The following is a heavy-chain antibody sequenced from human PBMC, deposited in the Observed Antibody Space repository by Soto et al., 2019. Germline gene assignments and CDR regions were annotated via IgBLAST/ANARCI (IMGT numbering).Heavy chain of an antibody. D-gene: IGHD2-2*02. CDR3: ARGQGAAIGDYYYHGMDV. CDR1: GFIFSGSA. V-gene: IGHV3-73*01. Sequence: QPGGSLRLSCAASGFIFSGSAIHWVRQASGKGLEWVGRIRGRANNFATSSAASVKGRFTFSRDDSKNTAYLQMNTLKPEDTAVYYCARGQGAAIGDYYYHGMDVWGQGTTVTVSS. J-gene: IGHJ6*02. CDR2: IRGRANNFAT.